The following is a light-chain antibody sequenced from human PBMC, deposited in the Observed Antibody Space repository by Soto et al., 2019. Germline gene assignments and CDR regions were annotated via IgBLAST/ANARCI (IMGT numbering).Light chain of an antibody. Sequence: SYELTQPPSVSVSPGQTASITCSGDKLGDKYACWYQQKPGQSPVLVIYQDSKRPSGIPERFSGSNSGNTATLTISGTQAMGEADYYCQAWDRSPYVFGTGTKVTVL. CDR2: QDS. CDR3: QAWDRSPYV. J-gene: IGLJ1*01. CDR1: KLGDKY. V-gene: IGLV3-1*01.